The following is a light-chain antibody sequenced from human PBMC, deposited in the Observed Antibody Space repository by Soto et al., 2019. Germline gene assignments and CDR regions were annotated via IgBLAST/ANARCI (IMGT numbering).Light chain of an antibody. V-gene: IGLV2-14*03. CDR1: SSDVGAYNY. CDR2: DVS. J-gene: IGLJ2*01. CDR3: SSYTSSNTLV. Sequence: QSVLTQPASVSGSPGQSITISCTGTSSDVGAYNYVSWYRHHPGKAPKLMIYDVSNRPSGVSNRFSGSKSGNTASLTISGLQAEDEADYFCSSYTSSNTLVFGGGTKLTVL.